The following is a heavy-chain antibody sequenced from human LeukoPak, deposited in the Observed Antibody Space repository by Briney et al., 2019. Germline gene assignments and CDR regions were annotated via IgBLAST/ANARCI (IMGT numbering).Heavy chain of an antibody. J-gene: IGHJ6*02. CDR2: INAGNGNT. Sequence: ASVKVSCKASGYTFTSYAMHWVRQAPGQRLEWMGWINAGNGNTKYSQKFQGRITITRDTSASTAYMELSSLRSEDTAVYYCARDDYGNYYYGMDVWGQGTTVTVSS. CDR1: GYTFTSYA. CDR3: ARDDYGNYYYGMDV. D-gene: IGHD4-17*01. V-gene: IGHV1-3*01.